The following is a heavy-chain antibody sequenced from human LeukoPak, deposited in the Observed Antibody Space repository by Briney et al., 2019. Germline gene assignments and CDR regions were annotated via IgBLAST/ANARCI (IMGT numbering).Heavy chain of an antibody. V-gene: IGHV3-23*01. D-gene: IGHD2-21*02. CDR2: ISGSGGST. CDR3: AKALIVVVTAIDY. Sequence: GGSLRLSCAASGFAFSSYAMSWVRQAPGKGLEWVSAISGSGGSTYYADSVKGRFTISRDNSKNTLYLQMNSLRAEDTAVYYCAKALIVVVTAIDYWGQGTLVTVSS. J-gene: IGHJ4*02. CDR1: GFAFSSYA.